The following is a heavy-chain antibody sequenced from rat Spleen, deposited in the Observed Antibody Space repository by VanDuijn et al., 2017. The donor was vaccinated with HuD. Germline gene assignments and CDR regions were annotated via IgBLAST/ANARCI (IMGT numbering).Heavy chain of an antibody. CDR1: GFTFSDYY. CDR3: VRFNFGGYTNYFEY. Sequence: EVQLVESDGGLVQPGRSLKLSCAASGFTFSDYYMAWVRQAPTKGLEWVTTINYDGSRTYYRDSVKGRFSISRDNAKSTLYLQMDGLRSEDTATYYCVRFNFGGYTNYFEYWGQGVMVTVSS. D-gene: IGHD1-11*01. CDR2: INYDGSRT. J-gene: IGHJ2*01. V-gene: IGHV5-7*01.